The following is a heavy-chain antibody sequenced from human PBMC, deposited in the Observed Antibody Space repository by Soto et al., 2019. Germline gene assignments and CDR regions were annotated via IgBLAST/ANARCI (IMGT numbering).Heavy chain of an antibody. Sequence: EVQLVESGGGLVKPGGSLRLSCAASGFTFSTYSMNWVRQAPGEGLEWVSSIRSTTGYMYNADSVKGRFTNSRDNAQNSLYLQMISLRAEDTAVYYCARSTSLGGMDVWGQGTTVTVSS. D-gene: IGHD1-1*01. CDR3: ARSTSLGGMDV. CDR1: GFTFSTYS. CDR2: IRSTTGYM. V-gene: IGHV3-21*01. J-gene: IGHJ6*02.